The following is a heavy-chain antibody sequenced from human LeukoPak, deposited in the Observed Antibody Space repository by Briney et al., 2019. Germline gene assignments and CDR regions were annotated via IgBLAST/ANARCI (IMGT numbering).Heavy chain of an antibody. J-gene: IGHJ5*02. CDR3: ARGYSGSYYLWWFDP. CDR2: IWYDGSNK. CDR1: GFTFSSYG. V-gene: IGHV3-33*01. D-gene: IGHD1-26*01. Sequence: GGSLRLSCAASGFTFSSYGMHWVRQAPGKGLEWVAVIWYDGSNKYYADSVKGRFTISRDNSKNTLYLQMNSLRAEDTAVYYCARGYSGSYYLWWFDPWGQGTLVTVSS.